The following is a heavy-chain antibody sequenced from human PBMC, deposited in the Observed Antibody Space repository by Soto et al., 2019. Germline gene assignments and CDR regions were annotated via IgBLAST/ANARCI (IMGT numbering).Heavy chain of an antibody. CDR1: GYTFTSFG. J-gene: IGHJ4*02. D-gene: IGHD3-10*01. CDR3: VRDLGSMVRGIVPLFDY. V-gene: IGHV1-18*01. CDR2: ISAYNGNT. Sequence: QVQLVQSGAEVKKPGASVKVSCKASGYTFTSFGISWVRQAPGQGLEWMGWISAYNGNTKYAQKLQGRVTMTTDTSXSXXDMELRSLRSDDTAVYYCVRDLGSMVRGIVPLFDYWGQGTLVTVSS.